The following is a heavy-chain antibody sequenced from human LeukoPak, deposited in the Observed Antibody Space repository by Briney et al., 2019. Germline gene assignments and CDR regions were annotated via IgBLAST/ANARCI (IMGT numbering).Heavy chain of an antibody. D-gene: IGHD1-26*01. V-gene: IGHV3-74*01. CDR2: INTDGRTT. CDR3: ARSQWELLGFEY. Sequence: GGSLRLSCVSSGFTFSSYWMHWVRQAPGKGLVWVSRINTDGRTTTYADSVKGRFTISRDNAKNSLYLQMNSLRAEDTAVYYCARSQWELLGFEYWGQGPLVPVSS. CDR1: GFTFSSYW. J-gene: IGHJ4*02.